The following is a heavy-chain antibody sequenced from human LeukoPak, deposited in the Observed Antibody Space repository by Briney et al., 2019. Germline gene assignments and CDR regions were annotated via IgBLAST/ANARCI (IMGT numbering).Heavy chain of an antibody. Sequence: GGSLRLSCAASGFTFSSYSMHWVRQAPGKGLEWVSSISGSSDDIYYADSVKGRFTISRDNSKNSLYLQMKRLRAEDTALYYCARRGYHDYSGFDYWGQGTLVTVSS. CDR1: GFTFSSYS. V-gene: IGHV3-21*01. CDR3: ARRGYHDYSGFDY. D-gene: IGHD1-26*01. CDR2: ISGSSDDI. J-gene: IGHJ4*02.